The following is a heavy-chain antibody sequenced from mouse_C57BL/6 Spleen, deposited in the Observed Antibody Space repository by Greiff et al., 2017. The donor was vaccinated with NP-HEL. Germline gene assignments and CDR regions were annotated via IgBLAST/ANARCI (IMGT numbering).Heavy chain of an antibody. CDR3: AMDYYSNYWFAY. J-gene: IGHJ3*01. CDR2: IHPSDSDT. V-gene: IGHV1-74*01. CDR1: GYTFTSYW. Sequence: QVQLQQPGAELVKPGASVKVSCKASGYTFTSYWMHWVKQRPGQGLEWIGRIHPSDSDTNYNQKFKGKATLTVDKSSSTAYMQLSSLTSEDSAVYYCAMDYYSNYWFAYWGQGTLVTVSA. D-gene: IGHD2-5*01.